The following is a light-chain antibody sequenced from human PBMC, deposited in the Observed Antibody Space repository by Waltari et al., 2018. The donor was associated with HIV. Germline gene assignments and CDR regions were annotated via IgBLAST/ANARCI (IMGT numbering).Light chain of an antibody. Sequence: DIQMTQSPSSVSASVGDTVTTTCRASEGIASWLAWYQQKPGEAPNLLIYPASSLQTGVPSRFSGSESGTDFTLTISSLQPEDFATYYCQQANSFPWTFGQGTKVEIK. CDR1: EGIASW. CDR2: PAS. CDR3: QQANSFPWT. J-gene: IGKJ1*01. V-gene: IGKV1-12*02.